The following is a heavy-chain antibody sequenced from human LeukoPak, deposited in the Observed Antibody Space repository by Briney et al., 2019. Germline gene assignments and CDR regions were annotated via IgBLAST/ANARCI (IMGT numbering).Heavy chain of an antibody. Sequence: ASVKISCKVSGYTFTDYYMHWVQQAPGKGLEWMGLVDPEDGETIYAEKFQGRVTITADTSTDTAYMELSSLRSEDTAVYYCATGIGCSSTSCYIIPGYYYYGMDVWGQGTTVTVSS. CDR2: VDPEDGET. D-gene: IGHD2-2*02. V-gene: IGHV1-69-2*01. CDR3: ATGIGCSSTSCYIIPGYYYYGMDV. J-gene: IGHJ6*02. CDR1: GYTFTDYY.